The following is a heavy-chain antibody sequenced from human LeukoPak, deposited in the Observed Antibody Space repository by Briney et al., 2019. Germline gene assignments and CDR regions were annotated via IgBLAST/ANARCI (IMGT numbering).Heavy chain of an antibody. D-gene: IGHD3-16*01. CDR1: GDSVSSNSAA. CDR2: TYYRSKWYN. Sequence: SQTLSLTCAISGDSVSSNSAAWNWIRQSPSRGLEWLGRTYYRSKWYNDYAESVKSRITINPDTSKNQFSLQLNSVTPEDMAVYYCAREGEWAVGRYYHYGMDVWGQGTTVTVSS. CDR3: AREGEWAVGRYYHYGMDV. V-gene: IGHV6-1*01. J-gene: IGHJ6*02.